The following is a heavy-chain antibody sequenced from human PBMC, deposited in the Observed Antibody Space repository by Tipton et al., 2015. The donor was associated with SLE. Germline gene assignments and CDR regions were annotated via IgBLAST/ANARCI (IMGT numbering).Heavy chain of an antibody. CDR2: IQFDGSDK. D-gene: IGHD5-12*01. CDR1: GFSFRKYG. CDR3: AKPVGYSGYDSWDY. J-gene: IGHJ4*02. Sequence: SLRLSCAASGFSFRKYGTHWVRQAPGKGLEWVAFIQFDGSDKYYVDSVRGRFTISRDNSKNTLYLQMNSLRAEDTAVYYCAKPVGYSGYDSWDYWGQGTLVTVSS. V-gene: IGHV3-30*02.